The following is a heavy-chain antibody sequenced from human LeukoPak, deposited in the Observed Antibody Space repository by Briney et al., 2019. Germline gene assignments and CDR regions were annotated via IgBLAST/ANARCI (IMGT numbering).Heavy chain of an antibody. J-gene: IGHJ4*02. D-gene: IGHD2-2*01. CDR3: ARGSPYHF. V-gene: IGHV4-39*01. Sequence: PSETLSLTCTVSSGSISSSTYYWGWIRQPPGKGLEYIASIDYSGSTYYNPSLKSRVTISVDTSRNQFSLKLSAVTAADTAVYYCARGSPYHFWGQGTLVTVSS. CDR1: SGSISSSTYY. CDR2: IDYSGST.